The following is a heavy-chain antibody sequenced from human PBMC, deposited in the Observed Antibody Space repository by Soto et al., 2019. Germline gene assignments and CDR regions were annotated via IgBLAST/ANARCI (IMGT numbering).Heavy chain of an antibody. CDR2: ISGSGGST. J-gene: IGHJ4*02. CDR3: AKGRIGDYYDSSGYYFDY. D-gene: IGHD3-22*01. Sequence: GGSLRLSCAASGFTFSGYAMSWVRQAPGKGLEWVSAISGSGGSTYYADSVKGRFTISRDNSKNTLYLQMNSLRAEDTAVYSCAKGRIGDYYDSSGYYFDYWGQGTLVTVSS. V-gene: IGHV3-23*01. CDR1: GFTFSGYA.